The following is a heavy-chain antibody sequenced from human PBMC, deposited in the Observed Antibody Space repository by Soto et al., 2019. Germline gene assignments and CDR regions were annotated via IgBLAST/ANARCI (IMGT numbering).Heavy chain of an antibody. J-gene: IGHJ6*01. CDR2: ISRSSTGI. Sequence: EVQLVESGGGLVQPGGSLRLSCAASGFTFSLYSMSWVRQAPGKGLEWVSYISRSSTGIHYADSVKGRFTISRDDVTNSMHLQMNSLRDVDTSVYDCARAVTWGLDVWGQGTTVSISS. D-gene: IGHD3-10*01. CDR3: ARAVTWGLDV. V-gene: IGHV3-48*02. CDR1: GFTFSLYS.